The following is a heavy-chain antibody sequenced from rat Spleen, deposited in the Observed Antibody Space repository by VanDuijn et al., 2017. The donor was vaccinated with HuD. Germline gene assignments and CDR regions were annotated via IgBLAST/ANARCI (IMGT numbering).Heavy chain of an antibody. V-gene: IGHV5-20*01. CDR3: TTRVPPNWDYFDY. CDR2: ISYDGSST. CDR1: GFTFSDYY. J-gene: IGHJ2*01. Sequence: EVQLVESDGGLVQPGRSLKLSCAASGFTFSDYYMAWVRQAPTKGLEWVATISYDGSSTYYRDSVKGRFTISRDNAKTTLYLQMDSLRSEDTATYYCTTRVPPNWDYFDYWGQGVMVTVSS. D-gene: IGHD5-1*01.